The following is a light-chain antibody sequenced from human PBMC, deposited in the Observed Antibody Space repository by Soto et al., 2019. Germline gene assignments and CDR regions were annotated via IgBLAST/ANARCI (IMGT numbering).Light chain of an antibody. Sequence: QSALTQPPSASGAPGQSVTISCTGTSSGVGGHNYVSWYQQHPGKAPKLIIYEVTKRPSGVPDRFSGSKSGNTASLTVSGLQAEDEADYYCSSYGGSSNYVFGTGTKVTVL. CDR1: SSGVGGHNY. CDR3: SSYGGSSNYV. J-gene: IGLJ1*01. CDR2: EVT. V-gene: IGLV2-8*01.